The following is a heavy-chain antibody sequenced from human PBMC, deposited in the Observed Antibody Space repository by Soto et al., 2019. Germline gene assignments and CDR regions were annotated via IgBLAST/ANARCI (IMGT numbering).Heavy chain of an antibody. D-gene: IGHD3-16*01. J-gene: IGHJ3*02. CDR3: ALSYDYVWGSYAFDI. CDR1: GYSFTSYW. Sequence: GESLRISCKGSGYSFTSYWIGWVRQMPGKGLEWMGIIYPGDSDTRYSPSFQGQVTISADKSISTAYLQWSSLKASDTAMYYCALSYDYVWGSYAFDIWGQGTMVTVS. CDR2: IYPGDSDT. V-gene: IGHV5-51*01.